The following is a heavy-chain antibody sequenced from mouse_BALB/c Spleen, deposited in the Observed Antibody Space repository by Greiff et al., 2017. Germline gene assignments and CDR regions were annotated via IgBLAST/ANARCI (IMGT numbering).Heavy chain of an antibody. D-gene: IGHD1-1*01. J-gene: IGHJ2*01. CDR1: GYTFTSYW. CDR2: INPSTGYT. CDR3: ARDRFYYYGSSYGY. V-gene: IGHV1-7*01. Sequence: VKLMESGAELAKPGASVKMSCKASGYTFTSYWMHWVKQRPGQGLEWIGYINPSTGYTEYNQKFKDKATLTADKSSSTAYMQLSSLTSEDSAVYYCARDRFYYYGSSYGYWGQGTTLTVSS.